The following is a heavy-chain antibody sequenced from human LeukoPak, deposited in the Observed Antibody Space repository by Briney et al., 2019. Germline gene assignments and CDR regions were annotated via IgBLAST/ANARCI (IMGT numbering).Heavy chain of an antibody. Sequence: ASVKVSCKASGYTFTSYGVSWVRQAPGQGLEWMGWINPKSGDTNYAQKFQDRVTMTRDTSISTAYMDLSGLRSDDTAVYYCARARPLLGSGHNWFDPWGQGTLVTVSS. CDR2: INPKSGDT. V-gene: IGHV1-2*02. CDR1: GYTFTSYG. D-gene: IGHD1-26*01. CDR3: ARARPLLGSGHNWFDP. J-gene: IGHJ5*02.